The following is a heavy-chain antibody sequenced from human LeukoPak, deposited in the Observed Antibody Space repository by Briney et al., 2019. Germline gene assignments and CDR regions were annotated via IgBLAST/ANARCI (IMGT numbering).Heavy chain of an antibody. J-gene: IGHJ5*02. Sequence: GGSLRLSCAASGFTLSSYAMSWVRQAPGKGLEWVSAISGSGGSTYYADSVKGRFTISRDNSKNTLYLQMNSLRAEDTAVYYCAKDLSPIAARTGNWFDPWGQGTLVTVSS. CDR3: AKDLSPIAARTGNWFDP. V-gene: IGHV3-23*01. CDR1: GFTLSSYA. D-gene: IGHD6-6*01. CDR2: ISGSGGST.